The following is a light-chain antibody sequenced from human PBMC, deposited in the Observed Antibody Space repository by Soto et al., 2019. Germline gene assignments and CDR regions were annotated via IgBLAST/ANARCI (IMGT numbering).Light chain of an antibody. J-gene: IGKJ4*01. V-gene: IGKV3-11*01. Sequence: EIVLTQSPATLSLSPGERATLSCRASQSVSNYLGWYQQKPGQAPRLLIYDASNRAAGIPARFSGSGSGTDFTLTISSLEPDYFAVYYCQQRSSALTFGGGTKVEIK. CDR1: QSVSNY. CDR3: QQRSSALT. CDR2: DAS.